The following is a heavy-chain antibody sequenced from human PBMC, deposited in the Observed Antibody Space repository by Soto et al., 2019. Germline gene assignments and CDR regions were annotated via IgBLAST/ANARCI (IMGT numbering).Heavy chain of an antibody. CDR3: ARVAYGDRNSDY. D-gene: IGHD4-17*01. J-gene: IGHJ4*02. V-gene: IGHV3-21*01. Sequence: GGSLRLSCAASGFTFSSYSMNWVRQAPGKGLEWVSSISSSSSYIYYADSVKGRFTISRDNAKNSLYLQMNSLRAEDTAVYYCARVAYGDRNSDYWGQGTLVTVSS. CDR2: ISSSSSYI. CDR1: GFTFSSYS.